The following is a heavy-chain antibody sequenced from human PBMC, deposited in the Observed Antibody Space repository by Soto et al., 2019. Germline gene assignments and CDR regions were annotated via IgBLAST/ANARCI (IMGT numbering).Heavy chain of an antibody. V-gene: IGHV4-61*01. J-gene: IGHJ4*02. CDR2: IYYSGNT. Sequence: QVQLQESGPGLVKPTETLSLICTVSGVSVSSGSYFWSWIRQPPGKGLEWIAYIYYSGNTNYNPCLKSRVTISLDASKNQISLKMSSVTAADTAIYYCAREGQLWLESNYWGQGTLVTVSS. D-gene: IGHD3-10*01. CDR3: AREGQLWLESNY. CDR1: GVSVSSGSYF.